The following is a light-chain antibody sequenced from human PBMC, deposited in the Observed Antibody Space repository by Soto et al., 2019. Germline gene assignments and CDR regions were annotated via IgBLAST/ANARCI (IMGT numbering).Light chain of an antibody. CDR1: QSVSSSY. V-gene: IGKV3-20*01. J-gene: IGKJ1*01. CDR3: QHYET. Sequence: DIVLTQSPATLSLSPGERATLSCRASQSVSSSYLAWYQQKPGQAPSLLIYGASSRATGIPDRFSGSGSGTGFTLALSRLELEYYEVYYCQHYETVGRGTKVEIK. CDR2: GAS.